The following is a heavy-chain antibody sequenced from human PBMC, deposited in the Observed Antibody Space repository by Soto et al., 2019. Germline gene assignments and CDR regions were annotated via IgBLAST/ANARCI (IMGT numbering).Heavy chain of an antibody. CDR1: GYIFVNYG. CDR2: ISPYSGNT. J-gene: IGHJ6*02. CDR3: AMVDDVVTPTPQAV. D-gene: IGHD2-8*01. V-gene: IGHV1-18*01. Sequence: QVQLVQSGDEVRKPGSSVKVSCKASGYIFVNYGIAWVRQAPGQGLEWMGWISPYSGNTHYASKVQGRITMTTDTARITVYMDLGSLTSDVTAVYYCAMVDDVVTPTPQAVWGQGTTVTV.